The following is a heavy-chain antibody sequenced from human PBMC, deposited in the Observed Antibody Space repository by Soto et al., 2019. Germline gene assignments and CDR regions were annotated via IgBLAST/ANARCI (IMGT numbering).Heavy chain of an antibody. V-gene: IGHV4-34*01. CDR3: ARGECVDWLDY. D-gene: IGHD3-9*01. J-gene: IGHJ4*02. CDR1: GGSFSAYY. CDR2: INHGGST. Sequence: QVQLQQWGAGLLKPSETLSLTCAVYGGSFSAYYWSWIRQPPGKGLEWIGEINHGGSTNYNPSLKCRVTISVDTSKNQFSLRLSSVTAADTAVYYCARGECVDWLDYWGQGTLVTVSS.